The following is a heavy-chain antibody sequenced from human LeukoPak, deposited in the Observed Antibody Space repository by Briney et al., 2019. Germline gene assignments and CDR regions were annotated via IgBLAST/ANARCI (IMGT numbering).Heavy chain of an antibody. Sequence: SETLSLTCTVSGGSMSSYYWTWIRQPPGKGLEWIGYTYYSGSTNYNPSLKSRVTISVDTSKNQFSLKLSSVTAADTAVYYCARSSYSSSPFDFDYWGQGTLVTVSS. CDR2: TYYSGST. D-gene: IGHD6-6*01. V-gene: IGHV4-59*01. CDR1: GGSMSSYY. CDR3: ARSSYSSSPFDFDY. J-gene: IGHJ4*02.